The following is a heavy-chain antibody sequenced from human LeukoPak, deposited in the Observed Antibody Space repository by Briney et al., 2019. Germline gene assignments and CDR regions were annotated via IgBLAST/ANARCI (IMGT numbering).Heavy chain of an antibody. CDR1: GGSLSSSSYY. J-gene: IGHJ5*02. CDR2: IYYSGST. Sequence: SETLSLTCTVSGGSLSSSSYYWGWIRQPPGKGLEWIGSIYYSGSTYYNPSLKSRVTISVDTSKNQFSLKLSSVTAADTAVYYCARWGVLVGALPGLASNWFDLWGQGTLVTVSS. D-gene: IGHD1-26*01. CDR3: ARWGVLVGALPGLASNWFDL. V-gene: IGHV4-39*07.